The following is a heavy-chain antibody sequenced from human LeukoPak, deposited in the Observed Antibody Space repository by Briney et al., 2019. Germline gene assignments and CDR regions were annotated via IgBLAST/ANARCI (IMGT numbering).Heavy chain of an antibody. CDR2: IRQDGSEK. Sequence: GGSLRLSCEVSGFTLTDYWMNWVLQAPGKGPEWVASIRQDGSEKTYVDSVKGRFTISRDNTKNSLSLQLNGLRAEDTAVYYCARDGTAAGLYFDLWGQGTLVTVSS. V-gene: IGHV3-7*01. J-gene: IGHJ4*01. D-gene: IGHD6-13*01. CDR3: ARDGTAAGLYFDL. CDR1: GFTLTDYW.